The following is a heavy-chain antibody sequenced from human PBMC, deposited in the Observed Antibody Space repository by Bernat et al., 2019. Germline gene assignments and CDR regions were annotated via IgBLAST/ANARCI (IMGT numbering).Heavy chain of an antibody. Sequence: QVQLQQWGAGLLKPSETLSLTCAVSDGAFSTYYWCWIRQPPGKGLGWIGGINHSGSTNYNPSLKSRVTMSVDTSRNRFSLKLSSVTAADSAIYFCARGGVDNSKYGGLFDSWGQGTLLTVSS. D-gene: IGHD4-4*01. J-gene: IGHJ4*02. CDR3: ARGGVDNSKYGGLFDS. CDR2: INHSGST. CDR1: DGAFSTYY. V-gene: IGHV4-34*02.